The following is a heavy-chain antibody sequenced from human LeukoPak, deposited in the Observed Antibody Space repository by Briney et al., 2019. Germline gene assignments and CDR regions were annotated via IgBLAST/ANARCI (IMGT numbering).Heavy chain of an antibody. J-gene: IGHJ4*02. CDR3: AKDPGSGWPKPQYYFDY. CDR2: IRYDGNNE. Sequence: PGGSLRLSCAASGFTFNNYDMHWVRQAPGKGLEWVAFIRYDGNNEYYADSVQGRFTVSRDNSKNTLFLQMNSLRAEDTAVYYCAKDPGSGWPKPQYYFDYWGQGTLVTVSS. D-gene: IGHD6-19*01. CDR1: GFTFNNYD. V-gene: IGHV3-30*02.